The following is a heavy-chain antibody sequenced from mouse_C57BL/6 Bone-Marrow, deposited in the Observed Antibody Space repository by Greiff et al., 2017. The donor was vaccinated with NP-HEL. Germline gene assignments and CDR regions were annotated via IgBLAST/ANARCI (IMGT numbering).Heavy chain of an antibody. Sequence: VQLQQPGAELVRPGTSVTLSCKASGYTFTSYWMHWVKQRPGQGLEWIGVIDPSDSYTNYNQKFKGKATLTVDTSYRTAYMQLSSLTSEDSAVYYCARWGSLITTVVAYYAMDYWGQGTSVTVSS. CDR2: IDPSDSYT. J-gene: IGHJ4*01. D-gene: IGHD1-1*01. CDR3: ARWGSLITTVVAYYAMDY. V-gene: IGHV1-59*01. CDR1: GYTFTSYW.